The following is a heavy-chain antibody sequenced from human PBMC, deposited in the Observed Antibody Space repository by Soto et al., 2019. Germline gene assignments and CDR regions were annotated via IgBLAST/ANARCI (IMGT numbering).Heavy chain of an antibody. Sequence: SETLSLTCAVYGGSFSGYYWSWIRQPPGKGLEWIGEINHSGSTNYNPSLKSRVNISVDTSKNQFSLKLSSVTAADTAVYYCARGRFRGYWFDPWGQGTLVTVSS. V-gene: IGHV4-34*01. CDR1: GGSFSGYY. D-gene: IGHD6-25*01. CDR3: ARGRFRGYWFDP. J-gene: IGHJ5*02. CDR2: INHSGST.